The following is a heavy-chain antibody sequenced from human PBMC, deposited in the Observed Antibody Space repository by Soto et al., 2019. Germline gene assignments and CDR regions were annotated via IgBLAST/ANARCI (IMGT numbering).Heavy chain of an antibody. J-gene: IGHJ4*02. CDR3: AHRRPHSNSPEYFFDY. Sequence: QITLKESGPTLVKPTQTLTLTCTFSGFSLSTSGVDVGWIRQPPGKALEWLALIYWDDDKRYSPSLKSRLTITKDTSKNQVVLTMTNMDPLDTATYYCAHRRPHSNSPEYFFDYWGQGTLVTVSS. CDR1: GFSLSTSGVD. CDR2: IYWDDDK. V-gene: IGHV2-5*02. D-gene: IGHD6-6*01.